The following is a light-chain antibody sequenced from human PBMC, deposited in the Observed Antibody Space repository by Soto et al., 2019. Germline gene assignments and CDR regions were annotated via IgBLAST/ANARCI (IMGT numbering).Light chain of an antibody. V-gene: IGKV1-12*01. J-gene: IGKJ3*01. CDR2: IPS. CDR1: QDISTW. Sequence: DLQMTQSPSSVSAAVGDRVTITCRASQDISTWLAWYQQKPGKAPKLLIYIPSSLQSGVPPRFSGSWSGTKFTLTISSLQPEDSATYYCQQADSFPFTFGPGTTVEI. CDR3: QQADSFPFT.